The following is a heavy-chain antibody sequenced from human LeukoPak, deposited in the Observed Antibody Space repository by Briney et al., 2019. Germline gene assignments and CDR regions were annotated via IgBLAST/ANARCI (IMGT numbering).Heavy chain of an antibody. CDR2: IYPGDPDT. CDR3: ARHSLTNYGDLDY. Sequence: HGESLKISCKGSGYSFTSYWIGWVRQMPGKGLEWMGIIYPGDPDTRYSPSFQGQVTISADKSISTAYLQWSSLKASDTAMYYCARHSLTNYGDLDYWGQGTLVTVSS. J-gene: IGHJ4*02. CDR1: GYSFTSYW. V-gene: IGHV5-51*01. D-gene: IGHD4-17*01.